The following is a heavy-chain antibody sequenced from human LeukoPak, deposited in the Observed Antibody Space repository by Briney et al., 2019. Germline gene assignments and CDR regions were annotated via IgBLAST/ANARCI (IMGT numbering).Heavy chain of an antibody. D-gene: IGHD2-15*01. V-gene: IGHV4-59*01. Sequence: PSETLSLTCAVSGCSTSSYYWSWIRQPPGKGLEWVGYICYSGSTNYNPSLKSRVTISVDTSKNQFSLKLSSVTAADTAVYYCARGRCSGGSCSNYYYYMDVWGKGTTVTVSS. J-gene: IGHJ6*03. CDR2: ICYSGST. CDR3: ARGRCSGGSCSNYYYYMDV. CDR1: GCSTSSYY.